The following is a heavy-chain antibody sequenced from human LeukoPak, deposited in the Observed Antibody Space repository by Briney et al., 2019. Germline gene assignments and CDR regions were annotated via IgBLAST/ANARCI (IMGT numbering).Heavy chain of an antibody. CDR1: GFTFSNYA. V-gene: IGHV3-23*01. J-gene: IGHJ6*03. CDR3: ARDARIVLMVDARPEYYVYMDV. CDR2: ISGSGDDT. D-gene: IGHD2-8*01. Sequence: AGGSLRLSCGASGFTFSNYAMSGVREAPGKGLEWGSEISGSGDDTKYADSVRGRFTLSRDTSKNTLYLQMNSLRTKDTAVYFCARDARIVLMVDARPEYYVYMDVWGKGTTVTVSS.